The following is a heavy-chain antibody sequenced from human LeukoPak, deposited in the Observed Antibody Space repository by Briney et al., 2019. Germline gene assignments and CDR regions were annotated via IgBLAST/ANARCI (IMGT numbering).Heavy chain of an antibody. CDR2: IRGSGGST. V-gene: IGHV3-23*01. CDR1: GFTFSSYA. Sequence: GGSLRLSCAASGFTFSSYAMSWVRQAPGKGLEWVSAIRGSGGSTYYADSVKGRFTISRDNSKNTLYLQMNSLRAEDTAVYYCAKGPSLIVVVTHFDYWGQGTLVTVSS. CDR3: AKGPSLIVVVTHFDY. J-gene: IGHJ4*02. D-gene: IGHD3-22*01.